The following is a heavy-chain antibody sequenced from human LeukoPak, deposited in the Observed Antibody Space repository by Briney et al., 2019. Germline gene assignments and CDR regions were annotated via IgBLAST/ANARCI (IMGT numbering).Heavy chain of an antibody. CDR1: GFTFSSSA. J-gene: IGHJ4*02. D-gene: IGHD5-18*01. CDR3: ARLYSYAFDY. Sequence: SGGSLRLSCAASGFTFSSSAMSWVRQAPGKGLEWVSVIYSGGSTYYADSVKGRFTISRDNSKNTLYLQMNSLRAEDTVVYYCARLYSYAFDYWGQGTLVTVSS. CDR2: IYSGGST. V-gene: IGHV3-53*01.